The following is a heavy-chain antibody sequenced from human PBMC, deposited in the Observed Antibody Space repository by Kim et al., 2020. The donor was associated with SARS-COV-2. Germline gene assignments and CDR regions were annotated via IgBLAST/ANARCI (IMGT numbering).Heavy chain of an antibody. V-gene: IGHV1-69*13. J-gene: IGHJ4*02. Sequence: SVKVSCKASGGTFSNYGFNWVRQAPGHGLEYMGAIVPILETPKYAQRFQGRLTITADESTRTVYMELSGLRPNDTAVYYCASVWSTRNVLYFDDWGQGTLVTVSS. CDR3: ASVWSTRNVLYFDD. CDR2: IVPILETP. CDR1: GGTFSNYG. D-gene: IGHD3-16*01.